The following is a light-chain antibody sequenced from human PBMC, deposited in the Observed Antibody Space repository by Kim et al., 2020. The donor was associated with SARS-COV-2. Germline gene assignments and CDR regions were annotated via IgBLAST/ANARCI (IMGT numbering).Light chain of an antibody. CDR1: SSDVCCYNY. V-gene: IGLV2-14*01. J-gene: IGLJ3*02. Sequence: GQSSTIYCTGTSSDVCCYNYVSWYQQHPGKAPQLLIYEFSNRPCGVSNRFSGSKSGNTASLTISGLQAEDEADYYCSSYTSSSTWVFGGGTQLTVL. CDR2: EFS. CDR3: SSYTSSSTWV.